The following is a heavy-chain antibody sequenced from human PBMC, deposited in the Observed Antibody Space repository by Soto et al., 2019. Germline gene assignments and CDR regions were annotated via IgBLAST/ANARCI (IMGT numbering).Heavy chain of an antibody. CDR2: IYYSGST. CDR1: GGSISSGDYY. V-gene: IGHV4-30-4*01. D-gene: IGHD3-22*01. Sequence: PSETLSLTCTVSGGSISSGDYYWSWIRQPPGKGLEWIGYIYYSGSTYYNPSLKSRVTISVDTSKNQFSLKLSSVTAADTAVYYCARMYYYDSSALEGNWFDPWGQGTLGTVSA. J-gene: IGHJ5*02. CDR3: ARMYYYDSSALEGNWFDP.